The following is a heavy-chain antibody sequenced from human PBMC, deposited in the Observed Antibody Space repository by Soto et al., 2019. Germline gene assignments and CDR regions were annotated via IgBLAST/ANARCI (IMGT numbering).Heavy chain of an antibody. CDR1: GYTLTELS. CDR2: FDPEDGET. V-gene: IGHV1-24*01. D-gene: IGHD2-8*01. J-gene: IGHJ4*02. Sequence: ASVKFSCKVSGYTLTELSMHWVRQAPGKGLEWMGGFDPEDGETIYAQKFQGRVTMTEDTSTDTAYMELSSLRSEDTAVYYCATEYCTKGVCGPPLGYWGQGTRVTVSS. CDR3: ATEYCTKGVCGPPLGY.